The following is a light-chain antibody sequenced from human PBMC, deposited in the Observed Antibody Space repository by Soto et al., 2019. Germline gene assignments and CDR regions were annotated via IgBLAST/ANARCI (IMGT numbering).Light chain of an antibody. V-gene: IGKV3-15*01. J-gene: IGKJ1*01. CDR3: QQYNNWPP. CDR2: GAS. CDR1: QSVSSN. Sequence: TKTTDTLSLSPGERATLSCRASQSVSSNLAWYQQKPGQAPRLLIYGASTRATGIPARFSGSGSGTEFTLTISSLQSEDFAVYYCQQYNNWPPFGQGTKVDIK.